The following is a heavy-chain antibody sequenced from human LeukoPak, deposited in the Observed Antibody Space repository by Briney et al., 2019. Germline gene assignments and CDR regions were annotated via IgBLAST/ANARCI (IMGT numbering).Heavy chain of an antibody. J-gene: IGHJ4*02. CDR3: ARDQRVTGRPDIDY. CDR2: ISSDGSST. V-gene: IGHV3-74*03. D-gene: IGHD6-6*01. CDR1: GFTFRNHW. Sequence: GGSLRLSCAASGFTFRNHWMHWVRQTPGKGLVWVSRISSDGSSTTYADSVKGRFTISRDNAKNTLYLQMTNLRAEDTAMYYCARDQRVTGRPDIDYWGQGTLVIVSS.